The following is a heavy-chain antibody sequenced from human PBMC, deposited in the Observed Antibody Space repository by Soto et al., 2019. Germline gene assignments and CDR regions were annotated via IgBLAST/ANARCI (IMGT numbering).Heavy chain of an antibody. CDR2: INHSGRV. J-gene: IGHJ5*02. CDR3: ATRITVFGLLIPPFDP. CDR1: GGSFSGHS. V-gene: IGHV4-34*01. D-gene: IGHD3-3*01. Sequence: ASETLSLTCAVYGGSFSGHSWTWIRQSPGKGLEWIGDINHSGRVNYSPSLKSRVTISLDTSKNQFSLTLSAVTAADTAMYYCATRITVFGLLIPPFDPWGQGTQVTVSS.